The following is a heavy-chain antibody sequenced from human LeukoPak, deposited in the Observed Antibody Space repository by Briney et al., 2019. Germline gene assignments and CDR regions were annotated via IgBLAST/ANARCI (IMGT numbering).Heavy chain of an antibody. D-gene: IGHD3-3*01. Sequence: GGSLRLSCAASGFTFSSYSMNWVRQAPGKGLEWVSAISGSGGSTYYADSVKGRFTISRDNSKNTLYLQMNSLRAEDTAVYYCAKIYDFWSGYYENYFDYWGQGTLVTVSS. V-gene: IGHV3-23*01. J-gene: IGHJ4*02. CDR3: AKIYDFWSGYYENYFDY. CDR2: ISGSGGST. CDR1: GFTFSSYS.